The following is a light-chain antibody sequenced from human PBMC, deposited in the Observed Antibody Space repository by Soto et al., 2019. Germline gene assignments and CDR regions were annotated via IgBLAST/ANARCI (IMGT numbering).Light chain of an antibody. J-gene: IGKJ1*01. V-gene: IGKV3-20*01. CDR2: AIS. CDR3: QQYDSSSPRK. CDR1: HTISSSY. Sequence: EIVLTQSPGTLSLSPGERATLSCRASHTISSSYLAWYQQKPGQAPRLLMYAISTRATGIPDRFRGSGSGTDFTLTITRLEPEDFAVYYCQQYDSSSPRKFGQGTKVDIK.